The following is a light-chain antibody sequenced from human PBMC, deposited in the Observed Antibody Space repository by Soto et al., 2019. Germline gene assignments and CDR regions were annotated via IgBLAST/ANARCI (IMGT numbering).Light chain of an antibody. CDR1: HFVASSY. J-gene: IGKJ1*01. CDR3: QQYGSSPGT. V-gene: IGKV3-20*01. CDR2: GAS. Sequence: EIVLTQSPGTLSLSPGERATLSCRASHFVASSYVAWYQQKPGQAPRLLIYGASSRATGIPERFSGSGSGTDFTHTISRLEPEDFAVYYCQQYGSSPGTFGQGTKVEIK.